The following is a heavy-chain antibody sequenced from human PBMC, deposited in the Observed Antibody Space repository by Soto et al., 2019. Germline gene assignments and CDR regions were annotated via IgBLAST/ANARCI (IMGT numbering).Heavy chain of an antibody. Sequence: GASVKFSCKASGGTFSSYAISWVRQAPGQGLEWMGGIIPIFGTANYAQKFQGRVTITADESTSTAYMELSSLRSEDTAVYYCARPLGGYYNYYYYYGMDVWGHGTTVTVSS. V-gene: IGHV1-69*13. CDR1: GGTFSSYA. D-gene: IGHD3-3*01. CDR2: IIPIFGTA. J-gene: IGHJ6*02. CDR3: ARPLGGYYNYYYYYGMDV.